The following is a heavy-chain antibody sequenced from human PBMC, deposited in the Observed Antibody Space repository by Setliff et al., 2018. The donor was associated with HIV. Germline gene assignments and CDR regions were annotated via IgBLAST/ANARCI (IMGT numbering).Heavy chain of an antibody. CDR1: GFTFGDYS. Sequence: PGGSLRLSCTTSGFTFGDYSITWFRQAPGKGLEWVGFIRSKAYGGTTEYAASVKGRFTISRDDSKGGAYLQMNSLKTEDTAVYYCTRDRSRDYSDSSGYYHFFDPWGQGTLVTVS. CDR3: TRDRSRDYSDSSGYYHFFDP. J-gene: IGHJ5*02. D-gene: IGHD3-22*01. CDR2: IRSKAYGGTT. V-gene: IGHV3-49*03.